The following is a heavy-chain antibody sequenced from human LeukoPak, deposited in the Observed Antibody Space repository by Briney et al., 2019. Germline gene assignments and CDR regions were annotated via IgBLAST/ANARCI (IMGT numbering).Heavy chain of an antibody. Sequence: PSETLSLTCTVSGDSISSYYWSWIRQSAGKGLEWIGRIHTSGSANYNPSLKSRVTMSVDTSKTQFSLKVNSVTAADTGVYYCARAPEFSSGWSLDYWGQGSLVTVSS. CDR3: ARAPEFSSGWSLDY. V-gene: IGHV4-4*07. CDR1: GDSISSYY. CDR2: IHTSGSA. J-gene: IGHJ4*02. D-gene: IGHD6-19*01.